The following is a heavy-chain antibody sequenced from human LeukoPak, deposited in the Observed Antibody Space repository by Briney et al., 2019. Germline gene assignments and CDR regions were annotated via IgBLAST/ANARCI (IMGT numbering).Heavy chain of an antibody. CDR2: ISSSSSYI. CDR3: AKGVGRSVAGTFFDY. D-gene: IGHD6-19*01. V-gene: IGHV3-21*06. CDR1: GFTFSSYS. J-gene: IGHJ4*02. Sequence: GGSLRLSCAASGFTFSSYSMNWVRQAPGKGLEWVSSISSSSSYIYYADSLKGRFTISRDNAKNSLYLQMNSLRAEDTAVYYCAKGVGRSVAGTFFDYWGQGTLVTVSS.